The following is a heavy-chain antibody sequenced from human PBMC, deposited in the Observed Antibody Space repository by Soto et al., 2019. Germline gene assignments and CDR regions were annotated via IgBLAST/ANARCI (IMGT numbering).Heavy chain of an antibody. CDR2: INHSGST. CDR1: GGSFSGYY. V-gene: IGHV4-34*01. J-gene: IGHJ5*02. CDR3: ARGHWFDP. Sequence: QVQLQQWGAGLLKPSETLSLTCAVYGGSFSGYYWSWIRQPPGKGLEWIGEINHSGSTNYNSSLKSRVTISVDTSKNQFSLKLSSVTAADTAVYYCARGHWFDPWGQGTLVTVSS.